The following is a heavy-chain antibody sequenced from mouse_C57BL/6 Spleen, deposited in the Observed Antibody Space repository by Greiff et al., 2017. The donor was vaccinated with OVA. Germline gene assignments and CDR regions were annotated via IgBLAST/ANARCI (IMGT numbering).Heavy chain of an antibody. CDR3: TRVDGYSYFDY. J-gene: IGHJ2*01. CDR2: ISSGGDYI. CDR1: GFTFSSYA. Sequence: EVKLMESGEGLVKPGGSLKLSCAASGFTFSSYAMSWVRQTPEKRLEWVAYISSGGDYIYYSDTVKGRFTISRDNARNTLYLQMSSLKSEDTAMYYCTRVDGYSYFDYWGQGTTLTVSS. V-gene: IGHV5-9-1*02. D-gene: IGHD2-3*01.